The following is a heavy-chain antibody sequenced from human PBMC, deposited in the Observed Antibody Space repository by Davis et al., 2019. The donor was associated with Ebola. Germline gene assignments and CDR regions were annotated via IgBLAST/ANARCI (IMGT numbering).Heavy chain of an antibody. CDR3: TIAAADIDY. V-gene: IGHV3-7*01. D-gene: IGHD6-13*01. Sequence: PGGSLRLSCTASGFTFSSYWMTWVRQAPGKGLEWVANIRQDGSEKYYVDSVEGRFAISRDNAKNSLYLQMNSLRAEDTAVYYCTIAAADIDYWGQGTLVTVSS. CDR2: IRQDGSEK. J-gene: IGHJ4*02. CDR1: GFTFSSYW.